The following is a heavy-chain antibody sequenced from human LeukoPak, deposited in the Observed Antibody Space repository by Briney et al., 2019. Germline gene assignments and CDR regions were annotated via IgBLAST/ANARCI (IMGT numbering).Heavy chain of an antibody. CDR2: MSSSGIS. CDR3: ARAEAQYRYGLPPLYYYYMDV. J-gene: IGHJ6*03. Sequence: PSETLSLTCTVSNGSISSDTYFWSWIRQPAGKGLEWIGRMSSSGISTYSPSLKSRVTISIDTSRNQFSMNLNSVTAADTAVYYCARAEAQYRYGLPPLYYYYMDVWGKGTTVTVSS. CDR1: NGSISSDTYF. V-gene: IGHV4-61*02. D-gene: IGHD5-18*01.